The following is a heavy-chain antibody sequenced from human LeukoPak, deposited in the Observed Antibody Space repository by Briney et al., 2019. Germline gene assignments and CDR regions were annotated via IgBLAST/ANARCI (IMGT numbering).Heavy chain of an antibody. V-gene: IGHV1-2*02. CDR2: INTNSGGT. J-gene: IGHJ5*02. D-gene: IGHD3-10*01. Sequence: GASVKVSCKASGYTXTGYYMHWVRQAPGQGLEWMGWINTNSGGTNYAQKFQGRVTMTRDTSISTAYMELSRLRSDDTAVYYCARVMVRGVNWFDPWGQGTLVTVSS. CDR3: ARVMVRGVNWFDP. CDR1: GYTXTGYY.